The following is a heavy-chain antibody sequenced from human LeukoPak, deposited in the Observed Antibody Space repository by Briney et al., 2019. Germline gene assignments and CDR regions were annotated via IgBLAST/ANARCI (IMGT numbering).Heavy chain of an antibody. CDR2: IIGSGGST. CDR1: GFTFSYYA. D-gene: IGHD3-10*01. Sequence: GGSLRLSCAASGFTFSYYAMSWVRQAPGKGLEWVSAIIGSGGSTYYADSVKGRFTISRDNSKNTLSLQMNSLRAEDTAVYYCWKESVGCDGFGIWGQGTMVTVSS. CDR3: WKESVGCDGFGI. V-gene: IGHV3-23*01. J-gene: IGHJ3*02.